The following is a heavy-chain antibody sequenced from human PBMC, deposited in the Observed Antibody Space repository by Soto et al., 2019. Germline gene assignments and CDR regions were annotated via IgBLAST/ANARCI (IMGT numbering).Heavy chain of an antibody. CDR2: ISAYSGDT. CDR1: GYSFTNYP. J-gene: IGHJ4*02. V-gene: IGHV1-18*01. CDR3: ASAGSTGWFLVS. D-gene: IGHD6-19*01. Sequence: ASVKVSCKASGYSFTNYPIAWVRRAPGQGLEWMGWISAYSGDTNYAQKFQGRVTMTRDTSTTTAYLELRSLRSDDTAVYYCASAGSTGWFLVSWGQGTLVTVSS.